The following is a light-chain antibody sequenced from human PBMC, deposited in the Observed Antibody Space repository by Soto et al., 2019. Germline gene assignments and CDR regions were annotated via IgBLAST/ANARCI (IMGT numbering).Light chain of an antibody. J-gene: IGKJ5*01. CDR1: QSVSSSY. CDR3: QQYGSSPFIT. CDR2: GAS. Sequence: EILLTQSPAPLSLSPGERATLSFRAIQSVSSSYLAWYQQKPGQAPRLLIYGASSRATGIPDRFSGSGSGTDFTLTISRLEPEDFAVYYCQQYGSSPFITFGQGTRLEIK. V-gene: IGKV3-20*01.